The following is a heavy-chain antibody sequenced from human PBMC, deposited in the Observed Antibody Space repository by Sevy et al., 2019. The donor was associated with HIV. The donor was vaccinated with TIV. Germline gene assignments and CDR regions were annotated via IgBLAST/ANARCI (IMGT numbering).Heavy chain of an antibody. J-gene: IGHJ4*02. CDR3: ARDRLNPLYYSWGFDY. D-gene: IGHD3-10*01. V-gene: IGHV3-30-3*01. CDR1: GFTFSSYA. CDR2: ISYDGSNK. Sequence: GGFLRLSCAASGFTFSSYAMHWVRQAPGKGLEWVAVISYDGSNKYYADSVKGRFTISRDNSKNTLYLQMNSLRAEDTAVYYCARDRLNPLYYSWGFDYWGQGTLVTVSS.